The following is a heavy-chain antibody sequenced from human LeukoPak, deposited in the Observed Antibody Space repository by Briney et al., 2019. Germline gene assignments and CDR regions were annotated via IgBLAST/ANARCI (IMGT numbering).Heavy chain of an antibody. CDR3: ARSSYGDHAGHFYYGMDV. V-gene: IGHV6-1*01. Sequence: SQTLSLTCAISGDSVSSNSAAWNWIRQSPSRGLEWLGRTYYRSKWYNDYAVSVKSRITINPDTSKNQFSLQLNSVTPEDTAVYYCARSSYGDHAGHFYYGMDVWGQGATVTVSS. D-gene: IGHD4-17*01. CDR2: TYYRSKWYN. J-gene: IGHJ6*02. CDR1: GDSVSSNSAA.